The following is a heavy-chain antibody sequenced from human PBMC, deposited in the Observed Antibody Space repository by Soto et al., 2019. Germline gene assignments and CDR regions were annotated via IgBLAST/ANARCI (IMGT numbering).Heavy chain of an antibody. V-gene: IGHV3-48*02. J-gene: IGHJ3*02. Sequence: PGGSLRLSCAASGFTLSSYSMNWVRQAPGKGLEWVSYISSSSSTIYYADSVKGRFTISRDNAKNSLYLQMNSLRDEDTAVYYCVRAGTAFGFDAFDIWGQGTMVTVSS. CDR3: VRAGTAFGFDAFDI. CDR2: ISSSSSTI. CDR1: GFTLSSYS. D-gene: IGHD3-16*01.